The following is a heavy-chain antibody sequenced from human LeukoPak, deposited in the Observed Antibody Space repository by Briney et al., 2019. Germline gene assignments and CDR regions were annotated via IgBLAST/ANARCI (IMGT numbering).Heavy chain of an antibody. J-gene: IGHJ4*02. CDR1: GFTFNNYA. CDR3: AKDYADYLGYFFFDY. V-gene: IGHV3-23*01. D-gene: IGHD4-17*01. CDR2: ISGSGEIT. Sequence: GGSLRLSCAASGFTFNNYAMNWVRQAPGKGLEWVSSISGSGEITYYADSVKGRFTISRDNSQNTLYLQMNSLRAEDTAVYYCAKDYADYLGYFFFDYWGQGTLVTVSS.